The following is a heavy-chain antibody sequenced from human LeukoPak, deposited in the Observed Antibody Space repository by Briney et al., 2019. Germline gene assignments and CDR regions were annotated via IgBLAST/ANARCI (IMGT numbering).Heavy chain of an antibody. D-gene: IGHD6-13*01. J-gene: IGHJ4*02. CDR3: ASLLIAAAATDY. CDR2: ISSSSSYI. CDR1: GFTFSSYS. V-gene: IGHV3-21*01. Sequence: PGGSLRLSCAASGFTFSSYSMNWVRQAPGKGLEWVSSISSSSSYIYYADSVKGRFTISGDNAKNSLYLQMNSLRAEDTAVYYCASLLIAAAATDYWGQGTLVTVSS.